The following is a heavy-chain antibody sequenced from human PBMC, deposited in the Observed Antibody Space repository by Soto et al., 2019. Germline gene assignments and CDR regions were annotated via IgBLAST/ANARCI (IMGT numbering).Heavy chain of an antibody. CDR2: ISGSGGST. V-gene: IGHV3-23*01. D-gene: IGHD3-10*01. CDR1: GFTFSSYA. J-gene: IGHJ6*03. Sequence: GGSLRLSCAASGFTFSSYAMSWVRQAPGKGLEWVSAISGSGGSTYYADSVKGRFTISRDNSKNTLYLQMNSLRAEDTAVYYCAKNGPVGWFGELLDYYYMDVWGKGTTVTVSS. CDR3: AKNGPVGWFGELLDYYYMDV.